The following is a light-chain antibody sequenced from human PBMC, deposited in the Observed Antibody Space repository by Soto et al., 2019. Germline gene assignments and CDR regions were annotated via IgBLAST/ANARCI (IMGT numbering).Light chain of an antibody. CDR3: QYYNNWPPEK. Sequence: EIVMTQSPATLSVSPGERATRSCRASQSVSSKLAWYQQKRGQAPRLLIYGASTRATGVPARLSGRGSGTEFTLTISSLHSEDFAVYYCQYYNNWPPEKFGQGTKVDIK. J-gene: IGKJ1*01. V-gene: IGKV3-15*01. CDR2: GAS. CDR1: QSVSSK.